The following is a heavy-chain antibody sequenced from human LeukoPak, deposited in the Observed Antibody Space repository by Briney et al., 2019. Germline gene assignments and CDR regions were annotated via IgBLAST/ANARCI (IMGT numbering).Heavy chain of an antibody. CDR3: ASYYYDSSGYYSPY. CDR1: GGSVNSGSYY. J-gene: IGHJ4*02. D-gene: IGHD3-22*01. V-gene: IGHV4-61*01. Sequence: SETLSLTCTVSGGSVNSGSYYWSWIRQPPGKGLEWIGYIYYSGSTNYNPSLKSRVTISVDTSKNQFSLKLSSVTAADTAVYYCASYYYDSSGYYSPYWGQVTLVTVSS. CDR2: IYYSGST.